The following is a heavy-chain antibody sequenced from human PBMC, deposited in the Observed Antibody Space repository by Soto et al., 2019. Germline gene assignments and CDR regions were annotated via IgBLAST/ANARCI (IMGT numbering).Heavy chain of an antibody. Sequence: KQSQTLSLTCAISGDSVSSNSAAWNWIRQSPSRGLEWLGRTYYRSKWYNDYALSVKSRITINPDTSKNQFSLQLNSVTPEETAVYYCARVRKGRRLLEQAYYYYGMDVWGQGTTVTVSS. CDR3: ARVRKGRRLLEQAYYYYGMDV. D-gene: IGHD1-1*01. V-gene: IGHV6-1*01. CDR1: GDSVSSNSAA. CDR2: TYYRSKWYN. J-gene: IGHJ6*02.